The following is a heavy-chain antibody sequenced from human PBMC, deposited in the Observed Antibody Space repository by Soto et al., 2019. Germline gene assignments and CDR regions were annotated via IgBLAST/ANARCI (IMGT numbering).Heavy chain of an antibody. D-gene: IGHD5-18*01. CDR2: INPNSGGT. CDR1: GYTFTGYY. Sequence: ASVKVSCKASGYTFTGYYMHWVRQAPGQGLEWMGWINPNSGGTNYAQKFQGWVTMTRDTSISTAYMELSRLRSEDTAVYYCAADGYSYGYGYYYYVMDVWGQGTKVTVSS. V-gene: IGHV1-2*04. J-gene: IGHJ6*02. CDR3: AADGYSYGYGYYYYVMDV.